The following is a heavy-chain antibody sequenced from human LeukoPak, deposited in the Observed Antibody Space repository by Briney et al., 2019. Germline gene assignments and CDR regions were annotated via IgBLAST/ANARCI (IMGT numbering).Heavy chain of an antibody. Sequence: GGSLRLSCAASGFTFSSYSMTWVRQAPGKGLEWVSSISSSSSYIYYADSVKGRFTISRDNAKNSLYLQMNSLRAEDTAVYYCARESLFALDYWGQGTLVTVSS. CDR3: ARESLFALDY. V-gene: IGHV3-21*01. J-gene: IGHJ4*02. CDR1: GFTFSSYS. D-gene: IGHD3/OR15-3a*01. CDR2: ISSSSSYI.